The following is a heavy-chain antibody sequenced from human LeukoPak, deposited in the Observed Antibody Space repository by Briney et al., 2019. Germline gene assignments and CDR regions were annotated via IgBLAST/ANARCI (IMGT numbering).Heavy chain of an antibody. Sequence: GGSLRLSCAASGFTFNNYAMNWVRQAPGKGLEWVSTISTSGGSTYYADSVKGRLTISRDNSKNTLYLQMNSLRAEDTAVYYCAKGAWYNWNHYFDYWGQGTLVTVSS. V-gene: IGHV3-23*01. J-gene: IGHJ4*02. CDR3: AKGAWYNWNHYFDY. CDR1: GFTFNNYA. CDR2: ISTSGGST. D-gene: IGHD1-20*01.